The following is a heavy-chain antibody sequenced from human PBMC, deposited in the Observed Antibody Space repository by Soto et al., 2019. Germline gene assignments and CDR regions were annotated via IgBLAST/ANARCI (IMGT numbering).Heavy chain of an antibody. J-gene: IGHJ4*02. CDR1: GFTFSDSY. D-gene: IGHD5-12*01. CDR2: ISSTSSFT. CDR3: ARRDGYNYFDF. V-gene: IGHV3-11*06. Sequence: QVQLLESGGGLVKPGGSLRLSCVASGFTFSDSYMSWVRQAPGKGLEWVSYISSTSSFTDYAESVKGRFIISRDSAKNSLFLQMNSLRAEDTALYYCARRDGYNYFDFWGPGTLVSVSS.